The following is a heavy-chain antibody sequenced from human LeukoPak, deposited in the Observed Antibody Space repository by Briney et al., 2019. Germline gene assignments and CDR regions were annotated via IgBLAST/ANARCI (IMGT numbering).Heavy chain of an antibody. CDR3: ARGGNWFDP. CDR1: GGSISSYY. D-gene: IGHD3-16*01. V-gene: IGHV4-59*01. J-gene: IGHJ5*02. Sequence: PSETLSPTCTVSGGSISSYYWSWIRQPPGKGLEWVGYIRYSGSTNCNPSLESRVTISVDSSKNQFSLKLTSVTAADTAVYYCARGGNWFDPWGQGTLVTVSS. CDR2: IRYSGST.